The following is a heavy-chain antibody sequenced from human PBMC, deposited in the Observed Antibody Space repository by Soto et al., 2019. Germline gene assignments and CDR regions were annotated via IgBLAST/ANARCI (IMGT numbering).Heavy chain of an antibody. Sequence: GESLKISCKGSGYSFTSNWIGWVRQMPGKGLEWMGIIYPGDSDTRYSPPFQGQVTISADKSISTAHLQWSRLKASDSAMYYCARMDSSALGIDYWGQGTLVTVSS. J-gene: IGHJ4*02. CDR2: IYPGDSDT. CDR3: ARMDSSALGIDY. D-gene: IGHD3-22*01. V-gene: IGHV5-51*01. CDR1: GYSFTSNW.